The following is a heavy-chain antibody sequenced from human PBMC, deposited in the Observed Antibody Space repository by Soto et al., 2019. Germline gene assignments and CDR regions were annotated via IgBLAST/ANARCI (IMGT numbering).Heavy chain of an antibody. Sequence: ASVKVSCKASGYTFTDYALHWVRQAPGQSLEWMGWINADNGNTKYSQKVQGRVTMTRDTSTSTAYMELRSLRSDDTAVYYCAGRSSWNDHTLDYWGQGTLVTVSS. D-gene: IGHD6-13*01. CDR3: AGRSSWNDHTLDY. J-gene: IGHJ4*02. V-gene: IGHV1-3*01. CDR2: INADNGNT. CDR1: GYTFTDYA.